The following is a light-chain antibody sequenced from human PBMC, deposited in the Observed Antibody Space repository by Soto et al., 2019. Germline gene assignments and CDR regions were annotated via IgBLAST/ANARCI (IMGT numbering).Light chain of an antibody. V-gene: IGKV1-39*01. CDR2: AAF. J-gene: IGKJ5*01. Sequence: DIQMTQSPSSLSASVGDRVTITCRARQYISNYLNWYQQKPGKAPNLLIHAAFTLQGGVPSRFSGIGSWTDFTLNISSLEPEDFTTCYCHHSYTPSITFGQGTRLQI. CDR1: QYISNY. CDR3: HHSYTPSIT.